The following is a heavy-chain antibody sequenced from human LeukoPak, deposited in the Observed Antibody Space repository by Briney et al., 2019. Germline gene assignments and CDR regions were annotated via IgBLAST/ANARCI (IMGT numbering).Heavy chain of an antibody. D-gene: IGHD6-13*01. CDR3: ARAPEGAAAGTNY. CDR2: ISSSSSTI. J-gene: IGHJ4*02. Sequence: GGXLRLSCAASGFTFSSYSMNWVRQAPGKGVEGVSYISSSSSTIYYADSVKGGFTIYRDRDKKSLYMQMNSLRAEDTAVYYCARAPEGAAAGTNYWGQGTLVTVSS. CDR1: GFTFSSYS. V-gene: IGHV3-48*01.